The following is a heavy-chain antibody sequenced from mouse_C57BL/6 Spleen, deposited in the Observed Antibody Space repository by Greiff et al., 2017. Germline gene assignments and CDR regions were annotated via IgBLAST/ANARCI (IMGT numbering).Heavy chain of an antibody. J-gene: IGHJ3*01. D-gene: IGHD2-4*01. V-gene: IGHV3-6*01. CDR1: GYSITSGYY. Sequence: VQLKQSGPGLVKPSQSLSLTCSVTGYSITSGYYWNWIRQFPGNKLEWMGYISYDGSNNYNPSLKNRISITRDTSKNQLFLKLNSVTTEDTATYYCARDDYDAFAYWGQGTLVTVSA. CDR2: ISYDGSN. CDR3: ARDDYDAFAY.